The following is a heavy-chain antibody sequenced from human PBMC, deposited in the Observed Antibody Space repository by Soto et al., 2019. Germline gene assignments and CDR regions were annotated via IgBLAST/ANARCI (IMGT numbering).Heavy chain of an antibody. CDR1: GFRFGDYG. V-gene: IGHV3-49*03. J-gene: IGHJ5*01. Sequence: SLRLSCATSGFRFGDYGMSWFRQAPGKGLEWVGFISTEPYGAATQYAASVKGRFTITRDDSKRIVDLQMSSLKAEDTAIYYCSRKVTLSGVVLPTHWFDSWGQGTLVTVSS. D-gene: IGHD3-3*01. CDR3: SRKVTLSGVVLPTHWFDS. CDR2: ISTEPYGAAT.